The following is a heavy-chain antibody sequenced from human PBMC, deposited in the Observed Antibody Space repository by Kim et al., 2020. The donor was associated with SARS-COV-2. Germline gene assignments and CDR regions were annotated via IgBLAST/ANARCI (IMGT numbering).Heavy chain of an antibody. CDR3: ARDSGNMVRGVTLRYYGMDV. V-gene: IGHV4-4*02. Sequence: SETLSLTCAVSGGAIRSSNVKCRWRQPPGKGLECIGVISHSGSTNSNPSHTMRVTISVDKSKNQFSLKLSSVTAAYTAVYYCARDSGNMVRGVTLRYYGMDVWGQGTTVPVSS. J-gene: IGHJ6*02. D-gene: IGHD3-10*01. CDR1: GGAIRSSNV. CDR2: ISHSGST.